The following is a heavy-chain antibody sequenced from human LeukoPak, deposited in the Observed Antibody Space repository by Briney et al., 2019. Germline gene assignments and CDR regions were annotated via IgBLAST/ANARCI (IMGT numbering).Heavy chain of an antibody. J-gene: IGHJ2*01. Sequence: SETLSLTCTVSIGSLNNHYWSWLRQPPAKGLEWVGYIYYSGSTNYHPSLKSRVTISVDTSKNQFSLSLNSVTAADTAVYFCARYILTVTGYWYLDLWGRGTLVTVSS. V-gene: IGHV4-59*08. CDR2: IYYSGST. CDR3: ARYILTVTGYWYLDL. D-gene: IGHD3-9*01. CDR1: IGSLNNHY.